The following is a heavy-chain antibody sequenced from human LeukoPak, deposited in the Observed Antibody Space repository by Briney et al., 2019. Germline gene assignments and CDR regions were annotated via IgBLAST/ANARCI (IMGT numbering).Heavy chain of an antibody. J-gene: IGHJ3*02. CDR3: AKDTGRVVPDAFDI. V-gene: IGHV3-30-3*01. CDR1: GFTFSSYS. D-gene: IGHD2-2*01. CDR2: ILYDGSNK. Sequence: GGSLRLSCTASGFTFSSYSMHWVRQAPGKGLEWVAVILYDGSNKNYAESVKGRFTISRDNSKNTLYLQMKSLRPEDTAVYYCAKDTGRVVPDAFDIWGQGTMVTVSS.